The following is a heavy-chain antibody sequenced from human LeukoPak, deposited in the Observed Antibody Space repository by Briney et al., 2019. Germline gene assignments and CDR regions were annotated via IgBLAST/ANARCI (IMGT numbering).Heavy chain of an antibody. CDR1: GYSISSGYY. CDR2: IYHSGST. V-gene: IGHV4-38-2*02. D-gene: IGHD3-10*01. Sequence: SETLSLTCTVSGYSISSGYYWGWIRQPPGKGLEWIGSIYHSGSTYYNPSLKSRVTISVDTSKNQFSLKLSSVTAADTAVYYCARVSPDYYGSVRDYYYYMDVWGKGTTVTVSS. J-gene: IGHJ6*03. CDR3: ARVSPDYYGSVRDYYYYMDV.